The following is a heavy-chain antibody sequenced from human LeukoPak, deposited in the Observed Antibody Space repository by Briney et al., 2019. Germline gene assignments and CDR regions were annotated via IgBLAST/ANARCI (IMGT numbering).Heavy chain of an antibody. D-gene: IGHD2-2*01. J-gene: IGHJ4*02. V-gene: IGHV1-46*01. CDR2: INPSGGST. CDR3: AREADIVVVPAAMTFDY. CDR1: GYSFTSYY. Sequence: ASVKVSCKAAGYSFTSYYMHWVRQAPGQGPEWMGIINPSGGSTSYAQKFQGRVTMTRDTSTSTVYMELSSLRSEDTAVYYCAREADIVVVPAAMTFDYWGEGTLVTVSS.